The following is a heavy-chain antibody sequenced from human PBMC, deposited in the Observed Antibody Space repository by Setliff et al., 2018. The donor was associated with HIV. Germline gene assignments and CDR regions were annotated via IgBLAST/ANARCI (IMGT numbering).Heavy chain of an antibody. CDR3: ATSTSRFFWNGFYQGGFGSRNSHSFEN. Sequence: GASVKVSCKASGGTFSRYAISWVRQAPGQGLEWMGGIIAILGTAKYAQKFQGRVTITADKSTSTAYMELSSLKSEDTAMYYCATSTSRFFWNGFYQGGFGSRNSHSFENWGQGTLVTVSS. D-gene: IGHD3-3*01. V-gene: IGHV1-69*10. J-gene: IGHJ4*02. CDR2: IIAILGTA. CDR1: GGTFSRYA.